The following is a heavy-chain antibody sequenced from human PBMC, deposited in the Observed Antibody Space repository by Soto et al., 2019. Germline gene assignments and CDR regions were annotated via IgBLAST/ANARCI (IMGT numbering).Heavy chain of an antibody. D-gene: IGHD1-26*01. J-gene: IGHJ6*02. CDR2: ISSSGSTI. Sequence: GGSLRLSCAASGFTFSSYEMNWVRQAPGKGLEWVSYISSSGSTIYYADSVKGRFTISRDNAKNSLYLQMNSLRAEDTAVYYCARDREWELPLDYYGMDVWGQGTTVTVSS. CDR1: GFTFSSYE. CDR3: ARDREWELPLDYYGMDV. V-gene: IGHV3-48*03.